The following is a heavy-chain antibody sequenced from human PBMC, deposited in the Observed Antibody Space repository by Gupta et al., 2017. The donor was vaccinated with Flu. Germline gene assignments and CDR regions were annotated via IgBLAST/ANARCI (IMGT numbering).Heavy chain of an antibody. D-gene: IGHD6-13*01. CDR1: GGSISSSNW. CDR2: IYHSGST. CDR3: ARFGYDSSSWRGEYNLEYYFDY. Sequence: QVQLQESGPGLVKPSGTLSLTCAVSGGSISSSNWWSWVRQPPGKGLEWIGEIYHSGSTNYNPSLKSRVTISVDKSKNHFSLKLSSVTAADTAVYYCARFGYDSSSWRGEYNLEYYFDYWGQGTLVTVSS. J-gene: IGHJ4*02. V-gene: IGHV4-4*02.